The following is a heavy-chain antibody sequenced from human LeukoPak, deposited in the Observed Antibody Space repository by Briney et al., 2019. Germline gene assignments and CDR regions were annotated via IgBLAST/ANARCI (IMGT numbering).Heavy chain of an antibody. CDR3: ARGIAALSGYYFDY. CDR2: MYNSGST. J-gene: IGHJ4*02. D-gene: IGHD6-6*01. V-gene: IGHV4-39*01. CDR1: GDSISGSSYY. Sequence: SETLSLTCTVSGDSISGSSYYWGWIRQPPGKGLEWIASMYNSGSTYYNPSLKSRVTISVDTSKNQFSLKLSSVTAADTAVYYCARGIAALSGYYFDYWGQGTLVTVSS.